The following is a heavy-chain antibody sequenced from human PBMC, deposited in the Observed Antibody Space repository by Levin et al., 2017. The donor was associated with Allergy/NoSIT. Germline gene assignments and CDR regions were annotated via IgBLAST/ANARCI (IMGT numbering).Heavy chain of an antibody. CDR3: ARIVFGTARAFDY. V-gene: IGHV4-39*01. D-gene: IGHD1-14*01. Sequence: PSETLSLTCTVSGGSISSSSYYWGWIRQPPGKGLEWIGSIYYSGSTYYNPSLKSRVTISVDTSKNQFSLKLSSVTAADTAVYYCARIVFGTARAFDYWGLGTLVTVSS. J-gene: IGHJ4*02. CDR2: IYYSGST. CDR1: GGSISSSSYY.